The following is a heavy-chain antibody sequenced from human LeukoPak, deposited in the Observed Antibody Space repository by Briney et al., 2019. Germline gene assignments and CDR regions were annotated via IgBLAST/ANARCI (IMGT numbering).Heavy chain of an antibody. D-gene: IGHD2-2*01. CDR2: IYTSGST. CDR3: AREGYCSSTSCQLDY. V-gene: IGHV4-4*07. J-gene: IGHJ4*02. Sequence: SETLSLTCTVSGGSISSYYWSWIRQPAGKGLEWIGRIYTSGSTNYNPSLKSRVTMSVDTSKNQFSLKLSSVTAADTAVYYCAREGYCSSTSCQLDYWGQGTLVTVSS. CDR1: GGSISSYY.